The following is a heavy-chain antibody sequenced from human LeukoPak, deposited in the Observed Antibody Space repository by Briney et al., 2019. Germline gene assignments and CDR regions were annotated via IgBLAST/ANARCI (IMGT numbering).Heavy chain of an antibody. CDR3: ARALPYSSSWFDY. D-gene: IGHD6-13*01. CDR1: GLTFSSYA. CDR2: ISYDGSNK. V-gene: IGHV3-30*04. Sequence: GGSLRLSCAASGLTFSSYAMHWVRQAPGKGLEWVAVISYDGSNKYYADSVKGRFTISRDNSKNTLYLQMNSLRAEDTAVYYCARALPYSSSWFDYWGQGTLVTVSS. J-gene: IGHJ4*02.